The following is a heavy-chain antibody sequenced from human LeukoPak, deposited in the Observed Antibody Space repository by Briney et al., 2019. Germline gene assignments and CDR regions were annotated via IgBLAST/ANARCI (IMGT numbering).Heavy chain of an antibody. CDR2: FDPEDGET. D-gene: IGHD3-3*01. Sequence: ASVKVSCKVSGYTLTELSMHWVRQAPGKGLEWMGGFDPEDGETIYAQKFQGRVTMTEDTSTDTAYMELSSLRSEDTAVYYCATDKIRGYYDFWSGFRDAFDIWGQGTMVTVSS. J-gene: IGHJ3*02. CDR1: GYTLTELS. CDR3: ATDKIRGYYDFWSGFRDAFDI. V-gene: IGHV1-24*01.